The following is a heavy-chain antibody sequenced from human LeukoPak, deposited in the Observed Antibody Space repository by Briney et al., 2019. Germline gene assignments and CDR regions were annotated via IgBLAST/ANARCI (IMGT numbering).Heavy chain of an antibody. D-gene: IGHD3-9*01. J-gene: IGHJ4*02. CDR2: ISWNSGSI. Sequence: GGSLRLSCAASGFTFDDYAMHWVRQAPGEGLEWVSGISWNSGSIGYADSVKGRFTISRGNAKNSLYLQMNSLRAEDTALYYCAKDRTSGYFDWLSGFDYWGQGTLVTVSS. CDR1: GFTFDDYA. CDR3: AKDRTSGYFDWLSGFDY. V-gene: IGHV3-9*01.